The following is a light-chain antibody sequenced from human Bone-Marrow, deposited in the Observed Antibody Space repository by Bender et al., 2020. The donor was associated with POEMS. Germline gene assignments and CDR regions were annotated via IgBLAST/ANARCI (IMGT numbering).Light chain of an antibody. J-gene: IGLJ3*02. V-gene: IGLV2-14*01. CDR3: QSYDSDLNGWV. CDR2: EVS. Sequence: QSALTQPAAVSGSPGQSITISCTGSSSDVGGYNFVSWYQQYPGKAPKLVIYEVSDRPSGVSNRFSGSQSGTSASLAITGLQSEDEAAYFCQSYDSDLNGWVFGGGTKLTVL. CDR1: SSDVGGYNF.